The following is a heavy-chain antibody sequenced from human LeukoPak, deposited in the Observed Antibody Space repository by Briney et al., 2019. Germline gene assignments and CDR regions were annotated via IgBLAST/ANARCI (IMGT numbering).Heavy chain of an antibody. CDR1: GGSISSGSYY. V-gene: IGHV4-61*02. Sequence: SETLSLTCTASGGSISSGSYYWSWIRQPAGKGLEWIGRIYTSGSTNYNPSLKSRVTISVDTSKNQFSLKLSSVTAADTAVYYCARDRGSKYGSGTFDYWGQGTLVTVSS. CDR2: IYTSGST. J-gene: IGHJ4*02. CDR3: ARDRGSKYGSGTFDY. D-gene: IGHD3-10*01.